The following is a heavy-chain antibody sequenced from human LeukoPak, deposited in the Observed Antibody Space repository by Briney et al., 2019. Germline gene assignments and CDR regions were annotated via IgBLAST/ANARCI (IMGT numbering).Heavy chain of an antibody. CDR1: GYTFTSYG. J-gene: IGHJ6*02. CDR3: ARDWDIVAYYYYGMDV. Sequence: GASVKVSCKASGYTFTSYGISRVRQAPGQGLEWMGWISAYNGNTNYAQKLQGRVTMTTDTSTSTAYMELRSLRSDDTAVYYCARDWDIVAYYYYGMDVWGQGTTVTVSS. D-gene: IGHD5-12*01. CDR2: ISAYNGNT. V-gene: IGHV1-18*01.